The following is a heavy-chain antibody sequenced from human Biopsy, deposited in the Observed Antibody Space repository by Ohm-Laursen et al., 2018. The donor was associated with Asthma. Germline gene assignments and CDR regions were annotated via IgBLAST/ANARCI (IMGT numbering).Heavy chain of an antibody. V-gene: IGHV3-30*18. D-gene: IGHD5-12*01. CDR1: GFMFWSFG. Sequence: SLTLSCAASGFMFWSFGNNWDRQAPRKRPERVAVISYDGNHKFYEDSVKGRFTISRDNSKNTLYLQMNSLRTEDTAVYYCAKRRGYSGHDNDYWGQGTLVIVSS. CDR3: AKRRGYSGHDNDY. CDR2: ISYDGNHK. J-gene: IGHJ4*02.